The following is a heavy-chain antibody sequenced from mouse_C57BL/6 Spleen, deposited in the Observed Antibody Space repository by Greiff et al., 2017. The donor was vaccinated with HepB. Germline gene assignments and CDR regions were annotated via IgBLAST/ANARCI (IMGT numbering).Heavy chain of an antibody. CDR1: GYAFSSYW. V-gene: IGHV1-80*01. CDR2: IYPGDGDT. CDR3: ARFGDYGWYFDV. J-gene: IGHJ1*03. Sequence: QVQLKQSGAELVKPGASVKISCKASGYAFSSYWMNWVKQRPGKGLEWIGQIYPGDGDTNYNGKFKGKATLTADKSSSTAYMQLSSLTSEDSAVYFCARFGDYGWYFDVWGTGTTVTVSS. D-gene: IGHD2-4*01.